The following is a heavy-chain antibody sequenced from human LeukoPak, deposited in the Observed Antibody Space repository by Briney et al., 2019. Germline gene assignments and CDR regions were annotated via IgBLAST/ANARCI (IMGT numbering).Heavy chain of an antibody. CDR2: ISSSSSYT. CDR3: AKLGSGYNLFDY. D-gene: IGHD3-22*01. Sequence: GGSLRLSCAASGFTFSDYYMSWIRQAPGKGLEWVSYISSSSSYTNYADSVRGRFTISRDNAKNSLYLQMNSLRAEDTAVYYCAKLGSGYNLFDYWGQGTLVTVSS. J-gene: IGHJ4*02. CDR1: GFTFSDYY. V-gene: IGHV3-11*06.